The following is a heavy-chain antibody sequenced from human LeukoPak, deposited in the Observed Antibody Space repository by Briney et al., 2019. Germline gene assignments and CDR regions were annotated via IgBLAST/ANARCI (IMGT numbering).Heavy chain of an antibody. CDR2: IYTSGNT. D-gene: IGHD3-16*01. Sequence: PSETLSLTCTVSGGSISSYHWSWLRQPAGKGLEWVGLIYTSGNTKYNSSLKSRVSMSVDTSKNQFSLKLRSVTAADTAVYFCASLGSGRFFDLWGRGTLVTVSS. J-gene: IGHJ2*01. V-gene: IGHV4-4*07. CDR3: ASLGSGRFFDL. CDR1: GGSISSYH.